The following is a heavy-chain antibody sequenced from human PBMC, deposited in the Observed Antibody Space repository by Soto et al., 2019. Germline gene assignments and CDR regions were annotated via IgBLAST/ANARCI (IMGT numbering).Heavy chain of an antibody. J-gene: IGHJ4*02. CDR1: GDSFNNYP. V-gene: IGHV1-69*06. CDR3: ARLDSSGWYYFDY. D-gene: IGHD6-19*01. CDR2: IIPALGTL. Sequence: SVKVSCKASGDSFNNYPVTWVRQAPGQGLEWMGGIIPALGTLNYAQKFEGRVTLTADTSTNTAYMELSSLRSEDTAVYYCARLDSSGWYYFDYWGQGTLVTVSS.